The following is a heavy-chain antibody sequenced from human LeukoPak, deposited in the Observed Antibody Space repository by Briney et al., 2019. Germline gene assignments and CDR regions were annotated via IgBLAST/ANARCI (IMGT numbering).Heavy chain of an antibody. CDR3: ATLPSYGTPFDYYYGMDV. CDR2: ISGSGGIT. D-gene: IGHD5-18*01. J-gene: IGHJ6*02. V-gene: IGHV3-23*01. CDR1: GFTFSSYA. Sequence: GGSLRLSCAASGFTFSSYAMSWVRQAPGKGLEWVSAISGSGGITYYADSVKGRFAISRDNPTNTLYLQMNILRAEDTAVYYCATLPSYGTPFDYYYGMDVWGQGTKVTVSS.